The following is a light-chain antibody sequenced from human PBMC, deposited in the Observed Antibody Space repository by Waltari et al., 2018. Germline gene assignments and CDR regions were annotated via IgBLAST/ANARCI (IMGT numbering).Light chain of an antibody. CDR3: AAWDDSLNGRWV. Sequence: QSVLTQPPSESGTPGQRVTISCSGSSSNIGNNVVNWYQQVPGTTPNLLIYRNDQRPSGVPDRISGSKSGTSASLAISGLQSEDEAHYYCAAWDDSLNGRWVFGGGTKLTVL. J-gene: IGLJ2*01. CDR1: SSNIGNNV. CDR2: RND. V-gene: IGLV1-44*01.